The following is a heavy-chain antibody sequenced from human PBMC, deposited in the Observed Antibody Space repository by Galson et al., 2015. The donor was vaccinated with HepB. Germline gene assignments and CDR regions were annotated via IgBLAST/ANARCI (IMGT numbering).Heavy chain of an antibody. CDR2: ISSSSSSTI. V-gene: IGHV3-48*01. CDR1: GFTFSSYS. Sequence: SLRLSCAASGFTFSSYSMNWVRQAPGKGLEWVSYISSSSSSTIYYADSVKGRFTISRDNAKNSLYLQMNSLRAEDTAVYYCAREPGDYVTFGAFDIWGQGTMVTVSS. J-gene: IGHJ3*02. D-gene: IGHD4-17*01. CDR3: AREPGDYVTFGAFDI.